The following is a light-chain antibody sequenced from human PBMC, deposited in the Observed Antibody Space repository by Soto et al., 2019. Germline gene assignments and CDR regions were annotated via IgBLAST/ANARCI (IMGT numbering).Light chain of an antibody. CDR2: DVS. Sequence: QPVLTQPRSVSGSPGQSVTISCTGTSSDIGAYNYVSWYQHYPGKAPKLMINDVSNRPSGVPDRFSGSKSGNTASLTISGLQAEDEADYYCCSYAGSYPVVFGGGTKLTVL. V-gene: IGLV2-11*01. J-gene: IGLJ2*01. CDR1: SSDIGAYNY. CDR3: CSYAGSYPVV.